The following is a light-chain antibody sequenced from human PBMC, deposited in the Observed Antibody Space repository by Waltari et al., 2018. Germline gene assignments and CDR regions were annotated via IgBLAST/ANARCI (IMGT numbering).Light chain of an antibody. CDR2: DTS. V-gene: IGKV3-20*01. CDR1: QSVSRY. Sequence: EVVLTQSPGTLSLSPGERATLSCRASQSVSRYLAWYQQKPGQAPRLLIYDTSTRANGIPDRFSGSGSGTDFSLTISRLDPEDFAVYYCQKYGTLPATFGQGTKVEVK. CDR3: QKYGTLPAT. J-gene: IGKJ1*01.